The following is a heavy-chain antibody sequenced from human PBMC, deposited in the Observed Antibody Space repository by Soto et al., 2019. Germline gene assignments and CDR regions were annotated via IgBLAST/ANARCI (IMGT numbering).Heavy chain of an antibody. D-gene: IGHD3-3*01. V-gene: IGHV1-46*01. Sequence: QVQLVQSGAEVKKPGASVKVSCKASGYTFTSYYMHWVRQAPGQGLEWMGIINPSGGSTSYAQKFQGRVTTTRDTSTSTVYMELSSLRSEDTAVYYCARGSRARFLEWLSHPDYWGQGTLVTVSS. CDR2: INPSGGST. J-gene: IGHJ4*02. CDR3: ARGSRARFLEWLSHPDY. CDR1: GYTFTSYY.